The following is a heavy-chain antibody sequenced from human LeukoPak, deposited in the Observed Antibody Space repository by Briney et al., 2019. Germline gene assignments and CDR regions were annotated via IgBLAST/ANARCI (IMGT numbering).Heavy chain of an antibody. CDR1: GFTFSSYA. D-gene: IGHD6-13*01. CDR3: ARTTRYSSSWYEGNWFDP. V-gene: IGHV3-23*01. J-gene: IGHJ5*02. Sequence: GGSLRLSCAASGFTFSSYAMSWVRQAPGKGLEWVSAISGSGGSTYYADSVKGRFTISRDNSKNTLYLQMNSLRAEDTAVYYCARTTRYSSSWYEGNWFDPWGQGTLVTVSS. CDR2: ISGSGGST.